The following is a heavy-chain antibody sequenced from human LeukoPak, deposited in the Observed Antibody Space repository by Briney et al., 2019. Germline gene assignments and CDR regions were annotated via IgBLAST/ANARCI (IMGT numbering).Heavy chain of an antibody. Sequence: PSETLSLTCTVSGGSISSYYWSWIRLPPGKGLEWIGYIYYTGATYYNPSLKSRVTISVDTSKNQFSLKLSSVTAADTAVYYCARVRYQLLYGDWFDPWGQGTLVTVSS. D-gene: IGHD2-2*02. V-gene: IGHV4-59*12. J-gene: IGHJ5*02. CDR3: ARVRYQLLYGDWFDP. CDR2: IYYTGAT. CDR1: GGSISSYY.